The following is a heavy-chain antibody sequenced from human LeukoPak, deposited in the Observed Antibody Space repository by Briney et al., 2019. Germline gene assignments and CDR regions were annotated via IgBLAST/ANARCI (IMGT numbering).Heavy chain of an antibody. J-gene: IGHJ4*02. CDR1: GGSVCSGSYY. CDR2: IHYTGRT. V-gene: IGHV4-61*03. CDR3: TRGGGWLTDF. Sequence: TTSETLSLTCTVSGGSVCSGSYYWSWIRQPPGKGLEWIGNIHYTGRTTYNPSLRGRVTMSVDTSKDRFSLNLSSVTAADTAVYFCTRGGGWLTDFWGQGTLITVSS. D-gene: IGHD6-19*01.